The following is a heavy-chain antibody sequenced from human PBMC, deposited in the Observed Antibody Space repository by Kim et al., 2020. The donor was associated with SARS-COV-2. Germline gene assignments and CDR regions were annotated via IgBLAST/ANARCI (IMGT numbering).Heavy chain of an antibody. V-gene: IGHV4-59*11. Sequence: SETLSLTCAVSGGSISGHFWSWIRQPPGKGLEWIGYIYYSGSTHYNSSLASRVTMSVDTSNNRFSLKLSPVTAADAAAYFCSSAIEGTSFVYWGLAIPVT. CDR2: IYYSGST. J-gene: IGHJ4*01. CDR1: GGSISGHF. CDR3: SSAIEGTSFVY. D-gene: IGHD5-12*01.